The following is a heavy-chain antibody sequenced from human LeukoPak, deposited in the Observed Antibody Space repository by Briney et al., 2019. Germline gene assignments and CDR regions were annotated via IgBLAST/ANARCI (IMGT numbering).Heavy chain of an antibody. J-gene: IGHJ6*02. CDR1: GYTFTSYA. CDR3: ARDHPLGYSGYYYYYGMDV. V-gene: IGHV7-4-1*02. Sequence: ASVKVSCKASGYTFTSYAMNWVRQAPGQGLEWMGWINTNTENPTYAQGFTGRFVFSLDTSVSTAYLQISSLKAEDTAVYYCARDHPLGYSGYYYYYGMDVWGQGTTVTVSS. CDR2: INTNTENP. D-gene: IGHD5-12*01.